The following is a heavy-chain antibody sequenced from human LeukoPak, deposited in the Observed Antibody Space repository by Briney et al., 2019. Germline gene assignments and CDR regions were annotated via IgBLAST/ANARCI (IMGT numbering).Heavy chain of an antibody. CDR3: ARDTPRASYYGSIFAS. D-gene: IGHD3-22*01. Sequence: PGGSLRLSCAASGFTFSSDWMSWVRQAPGKGLEWVANIRDDGGEIYYVDSVKGRFTISRDNAKSSLFLQMHSLRAEDAAVYYCARDTPRASYYGSIFASWGQGTLVTVSS. V-gene: IGHV3-7*01. CDR2: IRDDGGEI. J-gene: IGHJ4*02. CDR1: GFTFSSDW.